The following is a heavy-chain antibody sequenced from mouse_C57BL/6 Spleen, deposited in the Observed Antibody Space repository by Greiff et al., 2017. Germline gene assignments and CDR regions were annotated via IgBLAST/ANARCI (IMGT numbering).Heavy chain of an antibody. CDR2: IWSGGST. J-gene: IGHJ2*01. V-gene: IGHV2-4*01. CDR3: AKGRYYFDY. Sequence: VQVVESGPGLVQPSQSLSITCTVSGFSLTSYGVHWVRQPPGKGLEWLGVIWSGGSTDYNAAFISRLSISKDNSKSQVFFKMNSLQADDTAIYYCAKGRYYFDYWGQGTTLTVSS. CDR1: GFSLTSYG.